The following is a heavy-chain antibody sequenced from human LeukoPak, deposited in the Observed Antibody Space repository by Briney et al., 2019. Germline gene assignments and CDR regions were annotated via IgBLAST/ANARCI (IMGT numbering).Heavy chain of an antibody. J-gene: IGHJ4*01. CDR3: SRVGSSGWPNYFDF. CDR1: GFTFSSYD. Sequence: GGCLRLSCADSGFTFSSYDMHWVRQAPGKGLEWVSVICTSGDTSYTAPVTGGWTIYREKAKKNWYLQKNSLTAGDTAVYFCSRVGSSGWPNYFDFWGQGTLVTVSS. V-gene: IGHV3-13*04. CDR2: ICTSGDT. D-gene: IGHD6-19*01.